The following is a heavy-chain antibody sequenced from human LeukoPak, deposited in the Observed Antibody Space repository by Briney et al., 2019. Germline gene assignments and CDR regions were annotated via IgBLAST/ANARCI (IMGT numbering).Heavy chain of an antibody. D-gene: IGHD6-19*01. J-gene: IGHJ4*02. CDR3: ARRGIAVAGTVVLYYFDY. CDR1: GYTFTSYA. V-gene: IGHV7-4-1*02. Sequence: GASVKVSCKASGYTFTSYAMNWVRQAPGQGLEWMGWINTNTGNPTYAQGFTGRFVFSLDTSVSTAYLQISSLRAEDTAVYYCARRGIAVAGTVVLYYFDYWGQGTLVTVSS. CDR2: INTNTGNP.